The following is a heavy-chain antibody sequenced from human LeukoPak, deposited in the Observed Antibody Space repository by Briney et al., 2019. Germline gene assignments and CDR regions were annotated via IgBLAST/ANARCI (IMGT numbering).Heavy chain of an antibody. CDR1: GFTFGKYW. V-gene: IGHV3-7*01. J-gene: IGHJ6*02. Sequence: PGGSLRLSCVASGFTFGKYWMSWVRQAPGKGLEWVANIEQDGSEKYYVDSVKGRFTISRDNARNSLYLQMNSLRAEDTAVYYCAREPAYGMDVWGQGTTVTVSS. CDR2: IEQDGSEK. CDR3: AREPAYGMDV.